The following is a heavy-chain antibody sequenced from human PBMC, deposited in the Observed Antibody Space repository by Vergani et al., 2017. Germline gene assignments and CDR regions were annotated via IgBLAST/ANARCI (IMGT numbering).Heavy chain of an antibody. Sequence: QLQLQESGPGLVKPSATLSLTCSVSGASIRSSNYYWGWIRQPPGKGLGWIASIYYSGSTYYNPSLKSRVTISVDTSKNQFSLKLSSVTAADTAVYFCVRHSTVEWLVKLGWIDPWGQGILVTVSS. D-gene: IGHD6-19*01. CDR1: GASIRSSNYY. J-gene: IGHJ5*02. CDR3: VRHSTVEWLVKLGWIDP. V-gene: IGHV4-39*01. CDR2: IYYSGST.